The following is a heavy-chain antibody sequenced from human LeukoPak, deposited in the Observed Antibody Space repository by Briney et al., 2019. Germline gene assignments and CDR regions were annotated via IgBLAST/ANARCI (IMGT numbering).Heavy chain of an antibody. V-gene: IGHV4-59*01. CDR3: ARVRDDYGDYDAFDI. D-gene: IGHD4-17*01. Sequence: PSETLSLTCTVSGGSISSYYWSWIRQPPGKGLEWIGYTYYSGSTNYNPSLKSRVTISVDTSKNQFSLKLSSVTAADTAVYYCARVRDDYGDYDAFDIWGQGTMVTVSS. CDR2: TYYSGST. CDR1: GGSISSYY. J-gene: IGHJ3*02.